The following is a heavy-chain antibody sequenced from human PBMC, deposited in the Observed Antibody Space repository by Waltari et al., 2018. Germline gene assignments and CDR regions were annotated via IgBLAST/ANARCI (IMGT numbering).Heavy chain of an antibody. D-gene: IGHD2-15*01. V-gene: IGHV4-34*01. CDR3: ARKGSGGSWRGRSWFDP. J-gene: IGHJ5*02. Sequence: QVQLQQWGAGLLKPSETLSLTCAVYGGSFSGYYWSWIRQPPGKGLEWIGEINHSGSTNYNPSLKSRVTISVDTSKNQFSLKLSSVTAADTAVYYCARKGSGGSWRGRSWFDPWGQGTLVTVSS. CDR1: GGSFSGYY. CDR2: INHSGST.